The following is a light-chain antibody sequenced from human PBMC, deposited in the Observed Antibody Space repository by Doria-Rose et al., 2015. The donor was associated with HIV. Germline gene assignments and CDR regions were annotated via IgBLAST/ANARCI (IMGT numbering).Light chain of an antibody. CDR2: DGS. J-gene: IGKJ1*01. CDR3: HQYGTSWM. Sequence: TQSPGTLSLSPGERATLSCRASQSFSSTYLAWYQQKPGQAPSLLIYDGSTRATGIPDRFSASGSGTDFTLTINRLEPEDFALYYCHQYGTSWMFGQGTKAEI. CDR1: QSFSSTY. V-gene: IGKV3-20*01.